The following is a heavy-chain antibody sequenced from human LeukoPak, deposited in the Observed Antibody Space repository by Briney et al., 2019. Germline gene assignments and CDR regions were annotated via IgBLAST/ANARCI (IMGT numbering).Heavy chain of an antibody. Sequence: SETLSLTCAVSGGSISSGGYSWSWNRQPPGKGLEWIGYIYHSGSTYYNPSLKSRVTISVDRSKNQFSLKLSSVTAADTAVYYCARTSIAARRANAFDIWGQGTMVTVSS. V-gene: IGHV4-30-2*01. CDR1: GGSISSGGYS. CDR2: IYHSGST. D-gene: IGHD6-6*01. J-gene: IGHJ3*02. CDR3: ARTSIAARRANAFDI.